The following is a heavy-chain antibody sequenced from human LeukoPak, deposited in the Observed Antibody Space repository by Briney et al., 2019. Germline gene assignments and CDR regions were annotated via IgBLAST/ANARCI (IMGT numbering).Heavy chain of an antibody. J-gene: IGHJ4*02. CDR1: GASISSYY. Sequence: PSETLFLTCTVSGASISSYYWSWIRQTPGKGLEWIGYIYNSAKTDYNPSLKSRVTISVDTSKSQFSLNLYSVTAADSAVYYCARAPVLYHFDYWGQGTLVTVSS. CDR3: ARAPVLYHFDY. D-gene: IGHD2-8*01. V-gene: IGHV4-59*01. CDR2: IYNSAKT.